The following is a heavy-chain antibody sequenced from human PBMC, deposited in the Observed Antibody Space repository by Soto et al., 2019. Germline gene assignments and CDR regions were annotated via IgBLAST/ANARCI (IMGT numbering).Heavy chain of an antibody. CDR2: INPSGGST. D-gene: IGHD2-15*01. CDR3: ARLGYCSGGSCPKRSPIDY. J-gene: IGHJ4*02. CDR1: GYTFTSYY. Sequence: GASVKVSCKASGYTFTSYYMHWVRQAPGQGLEWMGIINPSGGSTSYAQKFQGRVTMTRDTSTSTVYMELSSLRSEDTAVYYCARLGYCSGGSCPKRSPIDYWGQGTLVTVSS. V-gene: IGHV1-46*03.